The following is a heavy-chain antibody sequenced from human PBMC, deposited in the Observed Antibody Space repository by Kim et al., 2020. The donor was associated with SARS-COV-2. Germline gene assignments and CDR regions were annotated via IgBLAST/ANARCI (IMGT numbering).Heavy chain of an antibody. V-gene: IGHV4-31*02. Sequence: YNPALRSRVTISVDASKNQFSQQLSSLTTADTAVYYCASDRNEYPNWFDPWGQGTLVTVSS. J-gene: IGHJ5*02. D-gene: IGHD1-1*01. CDR3: ASDRNEYPNWFDP.